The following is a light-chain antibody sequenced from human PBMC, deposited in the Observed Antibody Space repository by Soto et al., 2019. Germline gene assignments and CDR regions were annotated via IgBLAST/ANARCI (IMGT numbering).Light chain of an antibody. Sequence: QSVLTQPPSASGSPGQSVTISCTGTSRDIGNYNYVSWYQQYPGKAPKLMIYDVYKRPAGVPARFSGSKSGNTASLTISGLQAEDEADYYCSSYTSTNTQVFGTGTKVTVL. V-gene: IGLV2-8*01. CDR3: SSYTSTNTQV. CDR2: DVY. J-gene: IGLJ1*01. CDR1: SRDIGNYNY.